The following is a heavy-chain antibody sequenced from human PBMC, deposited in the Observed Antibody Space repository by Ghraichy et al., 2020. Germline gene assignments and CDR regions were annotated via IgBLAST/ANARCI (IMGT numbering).Heavy chain of an antibody. CDR3: ARGDWNSPGWFDP. D-gene: IGHD1-7*01. CDR2: IYYSGST. CDR1: GGSISSGGYY. J-gene: IGHJ5*02. V-gene: IGHV4-31*03. Sequence: SLNISCTFSGGSISSGGYYWSWIRQHPGKGLEWIGYIYYSGSTYYNPSLKSRVTISVDTSKNQFSLKLSSVTAADTAVYYCARGDWNSPGWFDPWGQGTLVTVSS.